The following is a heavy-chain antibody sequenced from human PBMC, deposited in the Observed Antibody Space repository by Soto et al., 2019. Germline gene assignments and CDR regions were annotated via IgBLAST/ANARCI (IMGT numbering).Heavy chain of an antibody. D-gene: IGHD2-15*01. CDR3: ARRDSGGFYRYFDS. Sequence: QVQLVQSGAEVKKPGSLVKVSCKASGGTFSTNPISWVRQAPGQGLEWMGGTGSGTGPGNHAQKFQGRLTITVDKSTSTVYMELSSLSSEDTAVYYCARRDSGGFYRYFDSWGQGTLVTVSS. CDR1: GGTFSTNP. J-gene: IGHJ4*02. CDR2: TGSGTGPG. V-gene: IGHV1-69*06.